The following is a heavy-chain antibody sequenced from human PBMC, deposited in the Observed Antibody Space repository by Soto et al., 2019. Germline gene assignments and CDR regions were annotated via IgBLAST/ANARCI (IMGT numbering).Heavy chain of an antibody. Sequence: VRLVQSGGGVVQPGRALTLACVASGFTFDNYGMHWVRQAPGQGLDWVAVISYDGKNQYYEGSVKGRFTISRDNSRNTLYLQMNNMRPADTGVYYCAKGFFVGATTAPFASWGQGTLVAVST. J-gene: IGHJ5*02. D-gene: IGHD1-26*01. CDR1: GFTFDNYG. CDR2: ISYDGKNQ. V-gene: IGHV3-30*18. CDR3: AKGFFVGATTAPFAS.